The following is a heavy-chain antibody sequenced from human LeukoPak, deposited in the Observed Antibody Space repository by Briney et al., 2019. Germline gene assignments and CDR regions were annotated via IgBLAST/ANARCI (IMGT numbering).Heavy chain of an antibody. J-gene: IGHJ4*02. Sequence: GGSLRLSCAASGFTFSNSAMSWVRQAPGKGLEWVSTLSDSATYTYYADSVKGRFTISRDNSKNTLYLQMNSLRAEDTAVYYCAKGSDPLDYWGQGTLVTVSS. CDR1: GFTFSNSA. CDR2: LSDSATYT. CDR3: AKGSDPLDY. V-gene: IGHV3-23*01. D-gene: IGHD6-6*01.